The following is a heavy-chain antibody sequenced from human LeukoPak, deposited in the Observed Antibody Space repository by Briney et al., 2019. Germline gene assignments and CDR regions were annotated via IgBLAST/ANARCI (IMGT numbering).Heavy chain of an antibody. D-gene: IGHD6-19*01. CDR3: ARDSGRAVSPPGDY. Sequence: GGSLRPSCAASGFTFSSYAMSWVRQAPGKGLEWVSAISGSGGSTYYADSVKGRFTISRDNSKNTLYLQMNSLRAEDTAVYYCARDSGRAVSPPGDYWGQGTLVTVSS. CDR2: ISGSGGST. V-gene: IGHV3-23*01. CDR1: GFTFSSYA. J-gene: IGHJ4*02.